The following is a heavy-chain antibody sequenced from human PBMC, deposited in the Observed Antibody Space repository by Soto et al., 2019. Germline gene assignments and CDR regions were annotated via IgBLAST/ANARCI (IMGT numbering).Heavy chain of an antibody. D-gene: IGHD3-3*01. J-gene: IGHJ6*02. CDR3: ARDLGGTIFGVVRYYGMDV. V-gene: IGHV1-2*04. CDR1: GYTFTGYY. Sequence: GASVKVSCKASGYTFTGYYMHWVRQAPGQGLEWMGWINPNSGGTNYAQKFQGWVTMTRDTSISTAYMELSRLRSDDTAVYYCARDLGGTIFGVVRYYGMDVWGQGTAVTVSS. CDR2: INPNSGGT.